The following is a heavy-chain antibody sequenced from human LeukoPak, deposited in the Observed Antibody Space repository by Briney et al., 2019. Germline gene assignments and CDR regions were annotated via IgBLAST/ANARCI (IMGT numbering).Heavy chain of an antibody. CDR3: AKEITDIADP. CDR2: VSPSSSSI. Sequence: GGSLRLSCAASGFTFSSYGMNWVRQAPGTGLEWVSYVSPSSSSIYYADSVKGRFTISRDNAKNSLYLQMNSLRAEDTAVYYCAKEITDIADPWGQGTLVTVSS. CDR1: GFTFSSYG. J-gene: IGHJ5*02. D-gene: IGHD2-15*01. V-gene: IGHV3-48*01.